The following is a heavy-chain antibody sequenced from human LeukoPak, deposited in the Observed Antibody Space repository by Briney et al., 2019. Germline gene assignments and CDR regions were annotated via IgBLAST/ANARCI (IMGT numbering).Heavy chain of an antibody. CDR3: ARNGGSGTYYDGNFDY. CDR1: GGSISSSSYY. V-gene: IGHV4-39*01. J-gene: IGHJ4*02. Sequence: PSETLSLTCTVSGGSISSSSYYWGWIRQPPGKGLEWIGSIYYSGSTYYNPSLKSRVTISVDTSKNQFSLKLSSVTAADTAVYYCARNGGSGTYYDGNFDYWGQGTLVTVSS. CDR2: IYYSGST. D-gene: IGHD1-26*01.